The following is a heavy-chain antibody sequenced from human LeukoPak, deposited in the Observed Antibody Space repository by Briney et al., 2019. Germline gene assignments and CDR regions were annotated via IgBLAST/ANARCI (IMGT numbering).Heavy chain of an antibody. D-gene: IGHD5-24*01. CDR3: ARHWGDGYNRYYFDY. Sequence: SETLSLTCTVSGGSISSSSYYWGWIRQPPGKGLEWIGYIYYSGSTNYNPSLKSRVTISVDTSKNQFSLKLSSVTAAGTAVYYCARHWGDGYNRYYFDYWGQGTLVTVSS. J-gene: IGHJ4*02. V-gene: IGHV4-61*05. CDR1: GGSISSSSYY. CDR2: IYYSGST.